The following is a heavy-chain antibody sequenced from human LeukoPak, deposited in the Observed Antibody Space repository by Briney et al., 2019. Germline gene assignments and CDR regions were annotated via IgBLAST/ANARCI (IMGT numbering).Heavy chain of an antibody. CDR1: GFTFSSYG. Sequence: DPGGSLRLSCAASGFTFSSYGMHWVRQAPGKGLEWVAVIWYDGSNKYYADSVKGRFTISRDNSKNTLYLQMNSLRAEDTAVYYCARDWERLPDDSWGQGTLVTVSS. D-gene: IGHD3-3*01. J-gene: IGHJ4*02. CDR2: IWYDGSNK. CDR3: ARDWERLPDDS. V-gene: IGHV3-33*01.